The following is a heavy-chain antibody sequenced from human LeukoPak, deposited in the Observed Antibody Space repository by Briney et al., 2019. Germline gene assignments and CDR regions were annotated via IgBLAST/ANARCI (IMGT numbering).Heavy chain of an antibody. CDR2: ISGSGGAT. Sequence: SGGSLRLSCAASGFTFGNFAMSSVRQAPGKGLEWVSSISGSGGATYYVDSVKGRFTISRDNSKNTLYLQMNSLRAEDTAVYYCAKTPYSSDWYVYWFDPWGQGTLVTVSS. CDR1: GFTFGNFA. J-gene: IGHJ5*02. D-gene: IGHD6-13*01. CDR3: AKTPYSSDWYVYWFDP. V-gene: IGHV3-23*01.